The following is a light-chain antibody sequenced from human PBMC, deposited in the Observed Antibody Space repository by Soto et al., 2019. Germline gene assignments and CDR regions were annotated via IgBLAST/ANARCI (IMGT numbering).Light chain of an antibody. V-gene: IGKV3-15*01. J-gene: IGKJ1*01. Sequence: EIVMTQSPATLSVSPGERATLSCRASQSVSSNLAWYQQNPGQAPRLLIYGASPRATGIPARFSGSGSGTEFTLTISSLQSEDFAIYFCQQYNNWPPDRTFGQGTKVEIK. CDR2: GAS. CDR3: QQYNNWPPDRT. CDR1: QSVSSN.